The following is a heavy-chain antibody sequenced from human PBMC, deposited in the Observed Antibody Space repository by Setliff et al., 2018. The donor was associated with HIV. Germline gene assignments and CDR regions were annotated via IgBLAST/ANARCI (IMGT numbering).Heavy chain of an antibody. CDR1: GFTFSNYA. D-gene: IGHD1-26*01. Sequence: AGGSLRLSCVASGFTFSNYAMHWVRQAPGKGPEWVTVISYDESNKYYGDSVKGRFTISRDNSKNTLYLQMNSLRAEDTAVYYCARGPNRYSGTYSYYYYMDVWGKGTTVTVSS. CDR2: ISYDESNK. V-gene: IGHV3-30*01. CDR3: ARGPNRYSGTYSYYYYMDV. J-gene: IGHJ6*03.